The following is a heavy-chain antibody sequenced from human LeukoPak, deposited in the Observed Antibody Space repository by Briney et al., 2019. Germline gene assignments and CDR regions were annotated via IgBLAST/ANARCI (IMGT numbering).Heavy chain of an antibody. J-gene: IGHJ6*03. D-gene: IGHD3-3*01. CDR3: ARDFITIFGVVTPMDV. V-gene: IGHV4-61*02. CDR2: IYTSGST. CDR1: GGSISSGSYY. Sequence: PSETLSLTCTVSGGSISSGSYYWSWIRQPAGKGLEWIGRIYTSGSTNYNPSLDSRVTISVDTSKNQSSLKLSSVTAADTAVYYCARDFITIFGVVTPMDVWGKGTTVTVSS.